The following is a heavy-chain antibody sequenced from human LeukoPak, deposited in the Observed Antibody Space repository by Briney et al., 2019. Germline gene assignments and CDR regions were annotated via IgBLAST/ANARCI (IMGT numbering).Heavy chain of an antibody. V-gene: IGHV3-30*02. J-gene: IGHJ4*02. CDR2: IRYDGSNK. CDR3: AKESKEYSSSSVLYYFDY. Sequence: PGGSLRLSCAASGFTFSSYGMHWVRQAPGKGLEWVAFIRYDGSNKYYADSVKGRFTISRDNSKNTLYLQMNSLRAEDTAVYYCAKESKEYSSSSVLYYFDYWGQGTLVTVSS. D-gene: IGHD6-6*01. CDR1: GFTFSSYG.